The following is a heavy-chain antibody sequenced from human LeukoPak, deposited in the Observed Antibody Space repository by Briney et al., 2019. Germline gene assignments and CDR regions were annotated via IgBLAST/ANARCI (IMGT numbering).Heavy chain of an antibody. CDR1: GGSISSYY. J-gene: IGHJ6*02. CDR2: IYYSGST. CDR3: ARHGPLRRGGLAPPYYYYYYGMDV. Sequence: SETLSLTCTVSGGSISSYYWSWIRQPPGKGPEWIGYIYYSGSTNYNPSLKSRVTISVDTSKNQFSLKLSSVTAADTAVYYCARHGPLRRGGLAPPYYYYYYGMDVWGQGTTVTVSS. V-gene: IGHV4-59*08.